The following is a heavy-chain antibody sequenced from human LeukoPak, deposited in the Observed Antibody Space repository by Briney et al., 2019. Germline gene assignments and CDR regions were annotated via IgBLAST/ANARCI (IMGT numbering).Heavy chain of an antibody. V-gene: IGHV3-66*01. J-gene: IGHJ4*02. D-gene: IGHD6-6*01. CDR3: ASDSSSPDPTFDY. Sequence: GGSLRLSCAASGISVSSNYMSWVRQAPGKGLQWVSVIYVDGSTYYADSVKGRITISRDNSRNTLYLQMNSLRAEDTAVYYCASDSSSPDPTFDYWGQGTLVTVSS. CDR1: GISVSSNY. CDR2: IYVDGST.